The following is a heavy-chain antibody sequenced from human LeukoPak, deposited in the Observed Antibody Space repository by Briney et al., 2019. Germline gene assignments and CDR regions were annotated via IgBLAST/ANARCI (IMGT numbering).Heavy chain of an antibody. J-gene: IGHJ4*02. CDR3: ANGMTATPLSNY. CDR1: GFTFSSYA. CDR2: ISGSGGST. D-gene: IGHD2-21*02. Sequence: GGSLRLSCAASGFTFSSYAMSWVRQAPGKGLEWVSAISGSGGSTYYADSVKGRFTISRDNSKNTLYLRMNSLRAEDTAVYYCANGMTATPLSNYWGQGTLVTVSS. V-gene: IGHV3-23*01.